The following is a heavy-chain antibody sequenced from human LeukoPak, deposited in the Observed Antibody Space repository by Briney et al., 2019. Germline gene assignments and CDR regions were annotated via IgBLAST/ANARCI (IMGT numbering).Heavy chain of an antibody. D-gene: IGHD2-15*01. CDR3: ARGGVAATKDLDY. Sequence: SETLSLTCTVSGGSISSSSYYWGWIRQPPGKGLEWIGSIYYSGSTYYNPSLKSRVTISVDTSKNQFSLKLSSVTAADTAVYYCARGGVAATKDLDYWGQGTLVTVSS. J-gene: IGHJ4*02. CDR1: GGSISSSSYY. CDR2: IYYSGST. V-gene: IGHV4-39*07.